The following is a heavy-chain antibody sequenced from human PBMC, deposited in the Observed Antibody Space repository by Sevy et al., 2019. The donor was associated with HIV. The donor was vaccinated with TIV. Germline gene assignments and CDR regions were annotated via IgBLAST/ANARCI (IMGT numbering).Heavy chain of an antibody. V-gene: IGHV3-30*03. CDR1: GFTLSTHA. CDR2: ISYDESTK. Sequence: GGSLRLSCEVSGFTLSTHAMHWVRQAPGKGLDWVAVISYDESTKYYADSVKGRFTISRDNSKNSLFLQMKSLTPEDTAVYYRARDPRLYGDNVEGFDSWGQGTLVTVSS. D-gene: IGHD4-17*01. CDR3: ARDPRLYGDNVEGFDS. J-gene: IGHJ4*02.